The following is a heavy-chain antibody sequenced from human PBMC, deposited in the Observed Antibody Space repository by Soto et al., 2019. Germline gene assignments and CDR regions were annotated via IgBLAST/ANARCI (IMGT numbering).Heavy chain of an antibody. D-gene: IGHD6-19*01. CDR2: ISYDGTNK. CDR3: AKGGWYLYSYIDY. Sequence: GGSLRLSCAASGFTFSRFVMHWVRQAPGKGLEWVAVISYDGTNKYYADSVKGRFTISRDNSDHTVYLQVNNLSAEDTAVYYCAKGGWYLYSYIDYWGQGTLVTVSS. CDR1: GFTFSRFV. V-gene: IGHV3-30*18. J-gene: IGHJ4*02.